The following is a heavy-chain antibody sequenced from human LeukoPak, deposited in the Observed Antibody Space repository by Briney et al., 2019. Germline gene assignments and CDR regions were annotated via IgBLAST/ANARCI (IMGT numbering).Heavy chain of an antibody. J-gene: IGHJ4*02. Sequence: GASVKLSCKASGYTFTSYGISWVRQAPGQGLEWMGWISAYNSNTNYAQKLQGRVTMTTDTSTSTAYMELRSLRSDDTAVYYCARWPETYYYDPGSYEDYFDYWGQGTLVTVSS. CDR2: ISAYNSNT. CDR1: GYTFTSYG. D-gene: IGHD3-10*01. CDR3: ARWPETYYYDPGSYEDYFDY. V-gene: IGHV1-18*01.